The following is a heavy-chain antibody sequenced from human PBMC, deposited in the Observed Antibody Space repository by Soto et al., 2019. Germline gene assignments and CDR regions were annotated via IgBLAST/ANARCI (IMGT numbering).Heavy chain of an antibody. CDR3: AKDFLCSRGSCYWGAYYYYYGMDV. CDR1: GFTFDDYT. D-gene: IGHD2-15*01. Sequence: VSLSLSFAAPGFTFDDYTMHWVRQAPGKGLEWVSLISWDGGSTYYADSVKGRFTISRDNSKNSLYLQMNSLRTEDTALYYCAKDFLCSRGSCYWGAYYYYYGMDVCGQRTTVTVSS. J-gene: IGHJ6*02. CDR2: ISWDGGST. V-gene: IGHV3-43*01.